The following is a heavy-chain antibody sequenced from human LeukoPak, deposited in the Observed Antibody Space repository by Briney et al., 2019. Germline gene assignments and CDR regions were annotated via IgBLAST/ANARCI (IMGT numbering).Heavy chain of an antibody. Sequence: GGSLRLSCAASGFTFSSYAMSWVRQAPGKGLEWVSAISGSGGSTYYADSVKGRFTISRDNSKNTLYLQMNSLRAEDTAVYYCAKHLGMPINMIVVDIHFDYWGQGTLVTVSS. D-gene: IGHD3-22*01. CDR2: ISGSGGST. CDR1: GFTFSSYA. J-gene: IGHJ4*02. V-gene: IGHV3-23*01. CDR3: AKHLGMPINMIVVDIHFDY.